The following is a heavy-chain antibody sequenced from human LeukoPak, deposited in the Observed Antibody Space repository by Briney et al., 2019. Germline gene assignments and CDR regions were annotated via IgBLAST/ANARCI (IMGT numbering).Heavy chain of an antibody. CDR1: GGSFSGYY. Sequence: PSETLSLTCAVYGGSFSGYYWSWTRQPPGKGLEWIGEINHSGSTNYNPSLKSRVTISVDTSKNQFSLKLSSVTAADTAVYYCARRGAYSTAPDYWGQGTLVTVSS. J-gene: IGHJ4*02. D-gene: IGHD4-11*01. V-gene: IGHV4-34*01. CDR2: INHSGST. CDR3: ARRGAYSTAPDY.